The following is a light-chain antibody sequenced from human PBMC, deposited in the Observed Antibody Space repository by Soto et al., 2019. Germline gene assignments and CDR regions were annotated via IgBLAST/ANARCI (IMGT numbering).Light chain of an antibody. CDR1: SSDVGGYNY. J-gene: IGLJ2*01. V-gene: IGLV2-14*01. Sequence: QSALTQPASVSGSPGQSITISCTGTSSDVGGYNYVSWYQQHPGKAPKLIIYEVSNRPSGVSNRFAGSKSGNTASLTISGLQAEDEADYYFSSYTGSSTRVFGGGTKLTV. CDR2: EVS. CDR3: SSYTGSSTRV.